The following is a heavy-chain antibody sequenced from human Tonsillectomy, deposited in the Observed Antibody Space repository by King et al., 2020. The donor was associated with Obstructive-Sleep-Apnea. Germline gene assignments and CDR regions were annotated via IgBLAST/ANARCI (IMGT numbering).Heavy chain of an antibody. V-gene: IGHV4-31*03. Sequence: VQLQESGPGLVKPSQTLSLTCTVSGGSISSGGYYWSWIRQHPGKGLEWIGYIYYSGSTYYNPSLKSRVTISVDTSKNQFSLKLSSVTAADTAVYYCARDFGIAAAALGGYYYYGMDVWGQGTTVTVSS. D-gene: IGHD6-13*01. J-gene: IGHJ6*02. CDR2: IYYSGST. CDR3: ARDFGIAAAALGGYYYYGMDV. CDR1: GGSISSGGYY.